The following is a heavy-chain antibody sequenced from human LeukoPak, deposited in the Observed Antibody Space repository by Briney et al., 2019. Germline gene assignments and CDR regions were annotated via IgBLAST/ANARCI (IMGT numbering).Heavy chain of an antibody. CDR2: IVPVLGTA. CDR1: GGTFSNYA. J-gene: IGHJ4*02. V-gene: IGHV1-69*05. Sequence: SVKVSCKASGGTFSNYAINWVRQAPGQGLDWLGGIVPVLGTANYAQKFQGRVTMTTDTSTSTAYMELRSLRSDDTAVYYCARVPTYYYDSSGYQRNYYFDYWGQGTLVTVSS. CDR3: ARVPTYYYDSSGYQRNYYFDY. D-gene: IGHD3-22*01.